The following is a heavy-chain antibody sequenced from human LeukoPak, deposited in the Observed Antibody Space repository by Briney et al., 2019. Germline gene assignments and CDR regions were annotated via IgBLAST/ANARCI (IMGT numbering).Heavy chain of an antibody. CDR3: ARSDSSSWYDDAFDI. D-gene: IGHD6-13*01. CDR2: INYSGST. CDR1: GGSFSGYY. Sequence: PSETLSLTCAVYGGSFSGYYWSWIRQPPGKGLEWIGEINYSGSTNYNPSLKSRVTISVDTSKNQFSLKLSSVTAADTAVYYCARSDSSSWYDDAFDIWGQGTMVTVSS. V-gene: IGHV4-34*01. J-gene: IGHJ3*02.